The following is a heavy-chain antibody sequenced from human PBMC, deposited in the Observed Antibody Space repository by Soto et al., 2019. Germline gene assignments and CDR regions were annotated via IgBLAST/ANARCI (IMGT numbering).Heavy chain of an antibody. CDR1: GGSISSYY. CDR2: IYYSGST. D-gene: IGHD4-17*01. J-gene: IGHJ6*02. CDR3: ARQDGPYYYGMDV. V-gene: IGHV4-59*08. Sequence: SETLSLTCTVSGGSISSYYWSCIRQPPGKGLEWIGYIYYSGSTNYNPSLKSRVTISVDTSKNQFSLKLSSVTAADTAVYYCARQDGPYYYGMDVWGQGTTVTV.